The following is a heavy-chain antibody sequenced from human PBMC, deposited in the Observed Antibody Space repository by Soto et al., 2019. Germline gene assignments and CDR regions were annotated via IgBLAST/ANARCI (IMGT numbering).Heavy chain of an antibody. V-gene: IGHV3-21*01. CDR2: ISSSSSYI. CDR3: ARGGRAARLLGGYYYYYYMDV. J-gene: IGHJ6*03. CDR1: GFTFSSYA. Sequence: PGGSLRLSCAASGFTFSSYAMSWVRQAPGKGLEWVSSISSSSSYIYYADSVKGRFTISRDNAKNSLYLQMNSLRAEDTAVYYCARGGRAARLLGGYYYYYYMDVWGKGTTVTVSS. D-gene: IGHD6-6*01.